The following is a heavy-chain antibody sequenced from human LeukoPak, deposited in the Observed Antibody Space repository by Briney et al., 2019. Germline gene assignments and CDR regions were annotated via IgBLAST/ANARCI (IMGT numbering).Heavy chain of an antibody. CDR2: ISNSGST. Sequence: SETLSLTCTVSGGSITTNYWSWIRQPPGKGLEWIGYISNSGSTNYNPSLKSRVTISIDTSKNQFSLKLSSVTAADTAVYYCARGYSSGYYYYYMDVWGKGTTVTVSS. CDR3: ARGYSSGYYYYYMDV. D-gene: IGHD2-15*01. V-gene: IGHV4-59*12. J-gene: IGHJ6*03. CDR1: GGSITTNY.